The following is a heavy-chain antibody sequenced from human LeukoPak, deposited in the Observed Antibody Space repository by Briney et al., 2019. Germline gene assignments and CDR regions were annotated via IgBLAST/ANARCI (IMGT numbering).Heavy chain of an antibody. CDR3: ATHYGDYANWFDP. D-gene: IGHD4-17*01. V-gene: IGHV3-23*01. CDR2: INAIGSST. Sequence: GGSLRLSCAASTGFTFRNNAMSWVRQAPGQGLEWVSSINAIGSSTWYADSVKGRFTIYRDNSKNTLSLQMNSLRAEDTALYYCATHYGDYANWFDPWGQGTLVTVSS. J-gene: IGHJ5*02. CDR1: TGFTFRNNA.